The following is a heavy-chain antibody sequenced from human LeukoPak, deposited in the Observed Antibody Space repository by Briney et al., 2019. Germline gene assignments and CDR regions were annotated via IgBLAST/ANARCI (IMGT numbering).Heavy chain of an antibody. V-gene: IGHV3-21*01. CDR2: VSTAGSFI. CDR3: ARGPSIAARYDAFDI. D-gene: IGHD6-6*01. CDR1: GFAFGTYS. J-gene: IGHJ3*02. Sequence: GGSLRLSCAASGFAFGTYSMNWVRQAPGKGLEWVSSVSTAGSFIYYADSVKGRFTISRDNAKNSLYLQVISLRAEDTAVYYCARGPSIAARYDAFDIWGQGTMVTVSS.